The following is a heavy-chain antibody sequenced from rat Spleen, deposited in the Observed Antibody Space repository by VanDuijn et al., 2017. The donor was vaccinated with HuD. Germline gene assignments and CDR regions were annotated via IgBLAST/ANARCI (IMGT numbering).Heavy chain of an antibody. CDR3: ARVAAISNWFAY. CDR1: GFTFSDNY. D-gene: IGHD1-2*01. V-gene: IGHV5-29*01. J-gene: IGHJ3*01. Sequence: EVQLVESDGGLVQPGRSLKLSCAVSGFTFSDNYMAWVRQAPTKGLEWVATISHDGSSTYYRDPEKGRFTISRDNAKSTLYLQMDSLRSEDTATYYCARVAAISNWFAYWGQGTLVTVSS. CDR2: ISHDGSST.